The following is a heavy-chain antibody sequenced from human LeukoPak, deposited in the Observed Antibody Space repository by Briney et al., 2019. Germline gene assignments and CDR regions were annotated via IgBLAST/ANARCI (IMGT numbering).Heavy chain of an antibody. CDR2: INPSGGST. D-gene: IGHD5-12*01. J-gene: IGHJ5*02. CDR3: ARDPIVATILNWFDP. CDR1: GYTFTSYY. Sequence: GASVKVSCKASGYTFTSYYMHWVRQAPGQGLEWMGIINPSGGSTSYAQKFQGRVTMTRDTSTSTVYMELSSLRSEDTAVYYCARDPIVATILNWFDPWGQGTLVTVSS. V-gene: IGHV1-46*01.